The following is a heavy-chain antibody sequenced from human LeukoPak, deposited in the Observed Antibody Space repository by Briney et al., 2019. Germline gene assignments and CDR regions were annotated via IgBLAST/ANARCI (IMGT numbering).Heavy chain of an antibody. V-gene: IGHV3-21*01. Sequence: GGTLRLSCAASGFTFSSYGMSWVRQAPGKGLEWVSSISSSSSYIYYADSVKGRFTISRDNAKNSLYLQMNSLRAEDTAVYYCARDLLGTTSKNYWGQGTLVTVSS. J-gene: IGHJ4*02. D-gene: IGHD4-17*01. CDR1: GFTFSSYG. CDR3: ARDLLGTTSKNY. CDR2: ISSSSSYI.